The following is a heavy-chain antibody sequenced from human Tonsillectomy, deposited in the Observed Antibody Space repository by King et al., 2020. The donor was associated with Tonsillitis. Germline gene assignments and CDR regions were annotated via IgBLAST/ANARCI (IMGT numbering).Heavy chain of an antibody. D-gene: IGHD3-10*01. V-gene: IGHV3-30*18. Sequence: VQLVESGGGVVQPGRSLRLSCAASGFTFSSYGMHWVRQAPGKGLEWVAVISYGGSDKYYADSVKGRFTISRDNSENTLYLQMNSLRAEDTAVYYCAKDYISFEYWGQGTLVTVSS. CDR2: ISYGGSDK. CDR1: GFTFSSYG. CDR3: AKDYISFEY. J-gene: IGHJ4*02.